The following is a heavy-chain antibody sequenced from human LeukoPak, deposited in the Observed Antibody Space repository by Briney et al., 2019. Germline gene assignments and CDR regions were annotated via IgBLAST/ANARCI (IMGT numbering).Heavy chain of an antibody. D-gene: IGHD3-16*02. CDR1: GFTFSSYE. Sequence: QPGGSLRLSCAASGFTFSSYEMNWVRQAPGKGLEWLSYISSSGRTIYYADSVKGRFTISRDNARKSLFLQMNTLRAEDTAVYYCARDSYDYVWGSYRSSYFDSWGQGTLVTVSS. J-gene: IGHJ4*02. V-gene: IGHV3-48*03. CDR3: ARDSYDYVWGSYRSSYFDS. CDR2: ISSSGRTI.